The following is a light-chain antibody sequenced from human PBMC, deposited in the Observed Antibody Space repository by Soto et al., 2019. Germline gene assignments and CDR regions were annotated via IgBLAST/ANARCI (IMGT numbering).Light chain of an antibody. Sequence: QSVLTQPASVSGSPGQSITISCAGTSSDFGSYDRVSWCQQHPGKAPKLIIYEGSNRPSGISNRYSGSKSGNTASLTISGLQAEDEADYYCFSYAGXVTSVFGAGTKVTVL. CDR1: SSDFGSYDR. CDR2: EGS. V-gene: IGLV2-23*01. CDR3: FSYAGXVTSV. J-gene: IGLJ1*01.